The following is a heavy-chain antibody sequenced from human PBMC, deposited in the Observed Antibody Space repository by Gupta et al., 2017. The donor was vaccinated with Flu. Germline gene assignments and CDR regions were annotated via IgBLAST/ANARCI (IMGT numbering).Heavy chain of an antibody. CDR3: AHSIPPTQWLVPLSAAFDI. CDR2: IYWNDDK. Sequence: QITLKESGPTLVKPTQTLTLTCTFSGFSLSTSGVGVGWIRQPPGKALEWLALIYWNDDKRYSPSLKSRLTITKDTSKNQVVLTMTNMDPVDTATYYCAHSIPPTQWLVPLSAAFDIWGQGTMVTVSS. J-gene: IGHJ3*02. V-gene: IGHV2-5*01. CDR1: GFSLSTSGVG. D-gene: IGHD6-19*01.